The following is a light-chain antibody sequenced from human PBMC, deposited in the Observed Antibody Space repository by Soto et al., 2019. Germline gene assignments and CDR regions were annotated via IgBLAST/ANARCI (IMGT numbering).Light chain of an antibody. Sequence: QSALNQPASVSGSPGKSMTISCTGTRSDVGGFNYVSWYQQHPGKAPKLMIYDVTNRPSGVSYRFSGSRSGNTASLTISGLQAEDEADYYCNSYTSSSTYVFGTGTKLTVL. CDR1: RSDVGGFNY. V-gene: IGLV2-14*03. CDR3: NSYTSSSTYV. J-gene: IGLJ1*01. CDR2: DVT.